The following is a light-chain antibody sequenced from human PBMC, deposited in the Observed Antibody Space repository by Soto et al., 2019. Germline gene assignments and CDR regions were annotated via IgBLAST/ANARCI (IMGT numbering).Light chain of an antibody. J-gene: IGKJ4*01. Sequence: DIQLTQSPSFLSASIGDRVAITCRASQGIRSYLAWYQQKPGKAPKLLIYAASTLQSGVPSRFSGSGSGTEFTLTISSLHPEDFATYYCQQLNSYPLTFGGGTKVEIK. CDR2: AAS. CDR3: QQLNSYPLT. V-gene: IGKV1-9*01. CDR1: QGIRSY.